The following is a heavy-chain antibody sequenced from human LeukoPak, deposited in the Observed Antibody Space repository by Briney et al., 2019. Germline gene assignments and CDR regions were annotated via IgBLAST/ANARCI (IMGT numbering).Heavy chain of an antibody. J-gene: IGHJ4*02. CDR1: GFTFSSYA. CDR2: ISGSGGST. Sequence: PGGSLRHSCAASGFTFSSYAMSWVRQAPGKGLEWVSAISGSGGSTYYADSVKGRFTISRDNSKNTLYLQMNSLRAEDTAVYYCAKEENYGSGSYYNDYFDYWGQGTLVTVSS. D-gene: IGHD3-10*01. V-gene: IGHV3-23*01. CDR3: AKEENYGSGSYYNDYFDY.